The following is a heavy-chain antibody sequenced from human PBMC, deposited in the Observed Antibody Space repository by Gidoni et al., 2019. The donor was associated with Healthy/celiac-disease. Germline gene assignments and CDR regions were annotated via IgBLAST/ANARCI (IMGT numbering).Heavy chain of an antibody. J-gene: IGHJ5*02. CDR2: ISDSGDST. V-gene: IGHV3-23*01. CDR1: GFTFSSYD. CDR3: AKDIATAGWFDP. D-gene: IGHD6-13*01. Sequence: EVQMLESGGGLVQPGGSLRLSCAASGFTFSSYDMNWVRQAPGKGLEWVSGISDSGDSTYYADSVKGRFTISRDNSKNTLYLQMNSLRAEDTAVYYCAKDIATAGWFDPWGQGTLVTVSP.